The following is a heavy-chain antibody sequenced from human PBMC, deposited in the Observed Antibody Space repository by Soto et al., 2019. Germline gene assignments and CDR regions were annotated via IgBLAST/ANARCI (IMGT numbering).Heavy chain of an antibody. V-gene: IGHV1-69*06. Sequence: SVKVSCKASGGTFSSYAINWVRQAPGQGLEWMGRIIPMFGTTKYAQKFNGGVTLTADKSTSTAYMELSSLRSEDTAVYYCARGFPSDDFSSGYDRFYFDYWGQGTQVTVSS. CDR3: ARGFPSDDFSSGYDRFYFDY. D-gene: IGHD3-3*01. CDR1: GGTFSSYA. J-gene: IGHJ4*02. CDR2: IIPMFGTT.